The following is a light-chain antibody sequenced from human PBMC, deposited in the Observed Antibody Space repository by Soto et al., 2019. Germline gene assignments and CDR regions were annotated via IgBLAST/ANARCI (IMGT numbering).Light chain of an antibody. CDR3: QQCPET. V-gene: IGKV3-20*01. Sequence: DIVLTQSPGTLSLSPGERATLSCRASQSLSSAYLAWYQQKPGQAPRVLIYGASSRATGIPDRFSGSGSGTDFTLTISRLEPEDFAVYYCQQCPETFGQGTKLEIK. CDR2: GAS. J-gene: IGKJ2*01. CDR1: QSLSSAY.